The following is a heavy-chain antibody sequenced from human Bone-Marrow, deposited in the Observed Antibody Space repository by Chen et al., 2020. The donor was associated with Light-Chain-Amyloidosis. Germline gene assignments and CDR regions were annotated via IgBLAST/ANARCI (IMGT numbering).Heavy chain of an antibody. V-gene: IGHV3-74*03. CDR1: GFDFSDFC. D-gene: IGHD6-13*01. CDR2: ITGRGTII. CDR3: ARQDYASSWYPSFDA. Sequence: EVQRVEPRGGLLQPGGAVGLSREDSGFDFSDFCMHWVHLVPGKGPVWVSRITGRGTIITYAESVKGRFTISRDNARSTLFLQMDRLRAEDTAIYYCARQDYASSWYPSFDAWGHGTMVTVSS. J-gene: IGHJ3*01.